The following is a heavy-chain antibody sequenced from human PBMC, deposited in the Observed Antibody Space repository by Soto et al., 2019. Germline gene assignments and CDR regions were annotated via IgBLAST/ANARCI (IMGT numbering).Heavy chain of an antibody. CDR1: GYTFSTYY. Sequence: QVQLVKSGAEVKKPGASVKVSCKASGYTFSTYYLHWVRQAPRQGLEWMGVINPNGGATSYAQKLQGRVTMTRDTCTKTVYMDLRSLRSEDTAIYYCARLRFLGYYGMDVWGQGTTVTVSS. V-gene: IGHV1-46*04. CDR2: INPNGGAT. D-gene: IGHD3-3*01. J-gene: IGHJ6*02. CDR3: ARLRFLGYYGMDV.